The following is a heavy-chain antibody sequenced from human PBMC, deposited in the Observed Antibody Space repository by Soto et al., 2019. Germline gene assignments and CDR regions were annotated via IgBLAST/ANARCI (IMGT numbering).Heavy chain of an antibody. D-gene: IGHD2-2*03. V-gene: IGHV3-23*01. Sequence: GGSLRLSCAASGFTFSSYAMSWVRQAPGKGLEWVSAISGSGGSTYYADSVKGRFTISRDNSKNTLYLQMNSLRAEDTAVYYCAKDILDIVVVPAAMTLNYYYYYMDVWGKGTTVTVSS. J-gene: IGHJ6*03. CDR2: ISGSGGST. CDR3: AKDILDIVVVPAAMTLNYYYYYMDV. CDR1: GFTFSSYA.